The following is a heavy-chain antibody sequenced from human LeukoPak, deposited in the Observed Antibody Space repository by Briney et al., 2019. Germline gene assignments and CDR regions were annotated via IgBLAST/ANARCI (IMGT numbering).Heavy chain of an antibody. Sequence: SQTLSLTCTVSGGSISSGGYYWSWIRQHPGTGLEWIGYIYYSGSTYYNPSLKSRVTISVDTSKNQFSLKLSSVTAADTAVYYCARETTVTTPDAFDIWGQGTMVTVSS. CDR3: ARETTVTTPDAFDI. J-gene: IGHJ3*02. D-gene: IGHD4-17*01. V-gene: IGHV4-31*03. CDR1: GGSISSGGYY. CDR2: IYYSGST.